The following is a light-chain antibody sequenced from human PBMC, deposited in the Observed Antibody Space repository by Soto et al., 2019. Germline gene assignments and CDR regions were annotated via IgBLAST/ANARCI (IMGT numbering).Light chain of an antibody. CDR2: GAS. J-gene: IGKJ2*01. V-gene: IGKV3-15*01. Sequence: EIVMTQSPATLSVSPGERATLSCRASQSVSSNLVWYQQRPGQAPRLLIYGASTRATGIPARFSGSGSGTEFTLTISSLQSEDFAVYYCQQYNNWYIFGQGTKLEIK. CDR3: QQYNNWYI. CDR1: QSVSSN.